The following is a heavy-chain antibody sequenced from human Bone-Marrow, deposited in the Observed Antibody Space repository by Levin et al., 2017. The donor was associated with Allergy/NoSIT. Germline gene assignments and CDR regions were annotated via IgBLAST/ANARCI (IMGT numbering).Heavy chain of an antibody. CDR1: GFTFSDYY. Sequence: GGSLRLSCAVSGFTFSDYYMDWVRQTPGKGLEWLARSRSKAKSYTTEYAASVKGRFTISRDDSRNSLFLQMNSLKTGDTAVYYCVRGFNSFDTWGQGTMVTISS. J-gene: IGHJ3*02. D-gene: IGHD1-1*01. CDR2: SRSKAKSYTT. CDR3: VRGFNSFDT. V-gene: IGHV3-72*01.